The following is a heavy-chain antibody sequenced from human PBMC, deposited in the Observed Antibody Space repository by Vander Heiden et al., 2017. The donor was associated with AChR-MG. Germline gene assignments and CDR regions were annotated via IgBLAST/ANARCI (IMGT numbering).Heavy chain of an antibody. CDR3: ARVVPATAPLDVFDY. CDR1: GFTVSRNY. J-gene: IGHJ4*02. D-gene: IGHD2-15*01. V-gene: IGHV3-53*01. Sequence: EVQLVESGGGLIQPGGSLSLSCAASGFTVSRNYLSWVRQAPGKGLGWVSVIYSGGSTYYADSVKGRFTISRDNSKNTLYLQMNSLRAEDTAVYYCARVVPATAPLDVFDYWGQGTLVTVSS. CDR2: IYSGGST.